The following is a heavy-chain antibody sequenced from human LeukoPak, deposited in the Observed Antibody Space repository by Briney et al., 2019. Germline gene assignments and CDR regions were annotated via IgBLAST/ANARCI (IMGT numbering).Heavy chain of an antibody. CDR1: GGSISSGDYY. CDR2: IYYRGST. V-gene: IGHV4-30-4*08. CDR3: AREPPFYGYRYFDL. D-gene: IGHD2/OR15-2a*01. J-gene: IGHJ2*01. Sequence: SETLSLTCTVSGGSISSGDYYWSWIHQPPGKGLEWIGYIYYRGSTYYNPSLKSRITISVDTSKNQFSLKLSSVTAADTAVYYCAREPPFYGYRYFDLWGRGTLVTVSS.